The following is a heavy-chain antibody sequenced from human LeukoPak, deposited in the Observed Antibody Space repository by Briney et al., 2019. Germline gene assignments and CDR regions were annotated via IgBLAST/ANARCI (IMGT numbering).Heavy chain of an antibody. D-gene: IGHD6-13*01. CDR3: AREGIAAAGTGRNWFDP. J-gene: IGHJ5*02. V-gene: IGHV1-69*13. Sequence: SVKVSCKASGYTFTSNYIHWVRQAPGQGLEWMGGIIPIFGTANYAQKFQGRVTITADESTSTAYMELSSLRSEDTAVYYCAREGIAAAGTGRNWFDPWGQGTLVTVSS. CDR2: IIPIFGTA. CDR1: GYTFTSNY.